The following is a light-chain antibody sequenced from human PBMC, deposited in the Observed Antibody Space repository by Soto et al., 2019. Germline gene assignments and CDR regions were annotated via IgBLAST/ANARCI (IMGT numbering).Light chain of an antibody. CDR2: SNN. Sequence: QSLQTQSPSASVTPGHSLTISCSGSSSNIGSNTVSWYQQLPGTAPKLLIYSNNQRPSGVPDRFSGSKSGTSASLAIGGLQSEDEGDYYCATWDDSLNGHVFGTGTKVTVL. J-gene: IGLJ1*01. V-gene: IGLV1-44*01. CDR3: ATWDDSLNGHV. CDR1: SSNIGSNT.